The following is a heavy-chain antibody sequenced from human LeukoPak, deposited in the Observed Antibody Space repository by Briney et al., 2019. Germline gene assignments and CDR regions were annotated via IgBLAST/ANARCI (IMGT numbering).Heavy chain of an antibody. CDR3: AREGDGGDDY. CDR1: GGSISSSSYY. D-gene: IGHD5-24*01. V-gene: IGHV4-39*07. J-gene: IGHJ4*02. CDR2: IYYSGST. Sequence: PSETLSLTCTVSGGSISSSSYYWDWIRQPPVKGLEWIGNIYYSGSTYYNSSLKSRVTISVDTSKNQFSLKLSSVTAADTAVYYCAREGDGGDDYWGQGTLLTVSS.